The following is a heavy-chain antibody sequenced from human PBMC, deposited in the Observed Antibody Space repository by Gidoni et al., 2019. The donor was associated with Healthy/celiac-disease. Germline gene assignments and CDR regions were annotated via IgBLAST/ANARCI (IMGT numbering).Heavy chain of an antibody. CDR2: ISGSGGST. V-gene: IGHV3-23*01. CDR1: GFTFSSYA. CDR3: AKTPYCGGDCSHPDAFDI. Sequence: EVQLLESGGGLVQPGGSLRLSCAASGFTFSSYAMSWVRQAPGKGLEWVSAISGSGGSTYYADSVKGRFTISRDNSKNTLYLQMNSLRAEDTAVYYCAKTPYCGGDCSHPDAFDIWGQGTMVTVSS. D-gene: IGHD2-21*02. J-gene: IGHJ3*02.